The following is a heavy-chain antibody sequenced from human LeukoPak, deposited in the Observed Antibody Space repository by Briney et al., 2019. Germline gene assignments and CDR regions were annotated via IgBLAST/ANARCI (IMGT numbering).Heavy chain of an antibody. J-gene: IGHJ4*02. CDR3: AAGGYCSGGSCYGYYFDY. D-gene: IGHD2-15*01. CDR2: ISGSGGST. V-gene: IGHV3-23*01. Sequence: GGSLRLSCAASGFTFSSYAMSWVRQAPGKGLEWVSAISGSGGSTYYADSVKGRFTISRDNSKNTLYLQMNSLRTEDTAVYYCAAGGYCSGGSCYGYYFDYWGQGTLVTVSS. CDR1: GFTFSSYA.